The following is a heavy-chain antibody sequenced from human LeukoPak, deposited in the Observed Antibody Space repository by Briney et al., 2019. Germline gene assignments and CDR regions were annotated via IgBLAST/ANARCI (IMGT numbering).Heavy chain of an antibody. D-gene: IGHD2-2*02. Sequence: SETLSLTCAVDGGSFSGYYWSWIRQPPGKGLEWIGKINHSGSTNYNPSLKSRVAISVDTSKNQFSLKLSSVTAADTAVYYCARLPGEVCSSTSCYSWFDPWGQGTLVTVSS. J-gene: IGHJ5*02. CDR3: ARLPGEVCSSTSCYSWFDP. CDR1: GGSFSGYY. CDR2: INHSGST. V-gene: IGHV4-34*01.